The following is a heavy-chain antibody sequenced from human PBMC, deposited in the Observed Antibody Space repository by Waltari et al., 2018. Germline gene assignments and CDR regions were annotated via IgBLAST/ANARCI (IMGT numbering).Heavy chain of an antibody. CDR2: IYSGGST. J-gene: IGHJ3*02. CDR1: GFTVSSNY. Sequence: EVQLVETGGGLIQPGGSLRLSCAASGFTVSSNYMSWVRQAPGKGREGVSVIYSGGSTYAADAVKGRFTISRDNSKNTLYRQMNSLRAEDTAVYYCARGGAFDIWGQGTMVTVSS. CDR3: ARGGAFDI. V-gene: IGHV3-53*02.